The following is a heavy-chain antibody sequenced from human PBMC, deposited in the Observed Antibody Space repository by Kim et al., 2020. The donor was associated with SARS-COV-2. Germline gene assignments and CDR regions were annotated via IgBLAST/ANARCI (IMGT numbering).Heavy chain of an antibody. CDR3: VEDSSGYYYEGRWYDP. J-gene: IGHJ5*02. V-gene: IGHV3-23*01. Sequence: SVKGRFTISRDKSKNTLYLKMNSLRAEDTAVYYCVEDSSGYYYEGRWYDPWGQGTLVTVSS. D-gene: IGHD3-22*01.